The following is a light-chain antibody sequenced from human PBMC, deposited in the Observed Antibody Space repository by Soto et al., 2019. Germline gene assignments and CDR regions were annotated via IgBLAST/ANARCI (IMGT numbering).Light chain of an antibody. CDR1: QSVLYSSNNKNY. J-gene: IGKJ5*01. CDR2: WAS. CDR3: QQYYSTHT. Sequence: DIVMTQSPDSLAVSLGERATINCKSSQSVLYSSNNKNYLAWYQQKPGQXPXXLIYWASTRESGVPDRFSGSGSGTDFTLTISSLQAEDVAVYYCQQYYSTHTFGQGTRLEIK. V-gene: IGKV4-1*01.